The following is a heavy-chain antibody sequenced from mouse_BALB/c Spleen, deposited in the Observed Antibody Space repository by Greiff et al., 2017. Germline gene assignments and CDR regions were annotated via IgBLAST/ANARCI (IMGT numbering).Heavy chain of an antibody. CDR1: GYTFTSYW. V-gene: IGHV1-69*02. Sequence: QVQLKQPGAELVKPGASVKLSCKASGYTFTSYWMHWVKQRPGQGLEWIGEIDPSDSYTNYNQKFKGKATLTVDKSSSTAYMQLSSLTSEDSAVYYCARRDTTGFAYWGQGTLVTVSA. D-gene: IGHD2-12*01. CDR3: ARRDTTGFAY. CDR2: IDPSDSYT. J-gene: IGHJ3*01.